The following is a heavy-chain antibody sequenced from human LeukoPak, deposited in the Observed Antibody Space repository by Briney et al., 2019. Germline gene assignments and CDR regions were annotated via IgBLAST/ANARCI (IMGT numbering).Heavy chain of an antibody. CDR3: ATFPGVGATTVDY. Sequence: SETLSLTCAVYGGSFSGHCWSWIRQPPGKGLEWIGEINHSGSTNYNPSLKSRATISVDTSKNQFSLKLSSMTAADTAVYYCATFPGVGATTVDYWGQGTLVTVSS. D-gene: IGHD1-26*01. J-gene: IGHJ4*02. CDR2: INHSGST. V-gene: IGHV4-34*01. CDR1: GGSFSGHC.